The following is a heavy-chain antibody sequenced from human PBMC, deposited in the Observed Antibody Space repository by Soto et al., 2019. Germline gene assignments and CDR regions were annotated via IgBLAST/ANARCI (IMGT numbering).Heavy chain of an antibody. CDR1: GGTFSSYT. J-gene: IGHJ6*02. D-gene: IGHD3-10*01. CDR3: ASFRGSYGMDV. Sequence: QVQLVQSGAEVKKPGSSVKVSCKASGGTFSSYTISWVRQAPGQGLEWMGRIIPILGIANYAQKFQGRVTITADNSTSTAYMELSSLRSEDTAVYYCASFRGSYGMDVWGQGTTVTVSS. V-gene: IGHV1-69*02. CDR2: IIPILGIA.